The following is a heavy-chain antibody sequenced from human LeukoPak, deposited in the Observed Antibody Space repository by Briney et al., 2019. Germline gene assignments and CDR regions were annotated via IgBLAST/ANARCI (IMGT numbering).Heavy chain of an antibody. J-gene: IGHJ4*02. V-gene: IGHV4-4*07. Sequence: PSETLSLTCTVSGGSISNYYWSWIRKPAGKGLEWIGRISTSGTTNYNPSLKSRGTMSVDTSKNQFSVKLTSVTAADTAVYHCARETPGLTRYFDFWGQGTLVTVSS. CDR1: GGSISNYY. D-gene: IGHD3-16*02. CDR2: ISTSGTT. CDR3: ARETPGLTRYFDF.